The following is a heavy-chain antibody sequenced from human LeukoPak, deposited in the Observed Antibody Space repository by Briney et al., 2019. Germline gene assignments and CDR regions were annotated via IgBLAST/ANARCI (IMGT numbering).Heavy chain of an antibody. V-gene: IGHV4-34*08. CDR2: INHSGST. J-gene: IGHJ4*02. CDR3: ALRYFDWLLRRLSDY. CDR1: GFIFSDYY. D-gene: IGHD3-9*01. Sequence: GSLRLSCVVSGFIFSDYYMSWIRQPPGKGLEWIGEINHSGSTNYNPSLKSRVTISVDTSKNQFSLKLSSVTAADTAVYYCALRYFDWLLRRLSDYWGQGTLVTVSS.